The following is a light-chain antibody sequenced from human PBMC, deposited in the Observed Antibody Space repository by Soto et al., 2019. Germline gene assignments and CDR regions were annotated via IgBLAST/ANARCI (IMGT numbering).Light chain of an antibody. V-gene: IGLV8-61*01. CDR3: VLYMRSGISV. Sequence: QAVVTQEPSFSVSPGGTVTLTCGLTSGSVSTSYYSSWYQQTPGQAPRTLIYKTNVRSSGVPDRFSGSILGNKAALTITGAQADDESDYYCVLYMRSGISVFGGGTKLTVL. J-gene: IGLJ2*01. CDR2: KTN. CDR1: SGSVSTSYY.